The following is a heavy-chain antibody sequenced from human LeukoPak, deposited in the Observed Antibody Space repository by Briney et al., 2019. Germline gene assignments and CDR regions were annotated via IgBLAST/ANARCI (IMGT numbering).Heavy chain of an antibody. D-gene: IGHD1-26*01. J-gene: IGHJ5*02. Sequence: ASVKVSCKASGYTFTNCYMHWVRQAPGQGLEWMGIINPSGGGTRYAQKFQGRVTMTRDTSTSTVYMEMSSLRSDDTAVYYCARDPTSGSYNVGNWFDPWGQGTLVTVSS. CDR3: ARDPTSGSYNVGNWFDP. CDR1: GYTFTNCY. CDR2: INPSGGGT. V-gene: IGHV1-46*01.